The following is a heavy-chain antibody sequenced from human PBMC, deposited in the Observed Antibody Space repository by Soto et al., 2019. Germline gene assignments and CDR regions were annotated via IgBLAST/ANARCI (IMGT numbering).Heavy chain of an antibody. J-gene: IGHJ6*02. CDR3: ARGRRGAGVVIIRGDYYYYGMDV. Sequence: QVQLVQSGAEVKKPGSSVKVSSKASGGTFSSYAISWVRQAPGQGLEWMGGIIPIFGTANYAQKFQGRVTITADESTSTAYMELSSLRSEDTAVYYCARGRRGAGVVIIRGDYYYYGMDVWGQGTTVTVSS. CDR1: GGTFSSYA. V-gene: IGHV1-69*01. D-gene: IGHD3-3*01. CDR2: IIPIFGTA.